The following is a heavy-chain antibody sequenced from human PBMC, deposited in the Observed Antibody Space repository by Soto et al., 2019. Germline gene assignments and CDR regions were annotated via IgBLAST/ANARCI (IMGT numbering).Heavy chain of an antibody. Sequence: GGSLRLSCAASGFTVSSNYMSWVRQAPGKGLEWVSVIYSGGSTYYADSVKGRFTISRDNSKNTLYLQMNSLRAEDTAVYYCASQPDHYGSGSPSGGYGMDVWGQGTTVTVSS. D-gene: IGHD3-10*01. CDR3: ASQPDHYGSGSPSGGYGMDV. V-gene: IGHV3-53*01. J-gene: IGHJ6*02. CDR1: GFTVSSNY. CDR2: IYSGGST.